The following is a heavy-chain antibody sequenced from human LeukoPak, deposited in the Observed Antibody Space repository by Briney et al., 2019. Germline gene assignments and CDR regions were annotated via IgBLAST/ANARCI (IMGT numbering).Heavy chain of an antibody. CDR2: ISSNSGRT. CDR1: GFTFDDYA. V-gene: IGHV3-9*01. D-gene: IGHD3-16*01. J-gene: IGHJ5*02. CDR3: AKEKTSVLYPPNWFDP. Sequence: GGSLRLSCAASGFTFDDYAMHWVRQAPGKGLEWVSGISSNSGRTGYADFVKGRFTISRDNAKNSLFLQMNSLRAEDTAFYYCAKEKTSVLYPPNWFDPLGQGTLVTVSS.